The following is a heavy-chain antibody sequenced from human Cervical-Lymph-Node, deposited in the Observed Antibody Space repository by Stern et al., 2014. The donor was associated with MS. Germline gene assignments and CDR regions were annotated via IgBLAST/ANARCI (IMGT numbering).Heavy chain of an antibody. Sequence: VQLLESGTEVKKPGSSVKVSCKASGGTFSNYAISCVRQAPGQGLEWMGGIIPIFGTANYAQKFQGRVTITADESTSTAYMELSSLRSEDTAVYYCATHVGLSSGWYRYWGQGTLVTVSS. J-gene: IGHJ4*02. D-gene: IGHD6-19*01. CDR3: ATHVGLSSGWYRY. CDR2: IIPIFGTA. CDR1: GGTFSNYA. V-gene: IGHV1-69*01.